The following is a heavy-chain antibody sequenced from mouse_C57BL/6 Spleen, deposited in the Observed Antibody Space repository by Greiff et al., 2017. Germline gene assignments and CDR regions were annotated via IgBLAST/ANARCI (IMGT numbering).Heavy chain of an antibody. D-gene: IGHD2-2*01. Sequence: EVQLQESGGGLVQPGGSMKLSCAASGFTFSDAWMDWVRQSPEKGLEWVAEIRNKANNHATYYAESVKGRFTISRDDSKSSVYLQMNSLRAEDDGIYDCTYYGYDPFADWGQGTLVTVSA. CDR1: GFTFSDAW. CDR2: IRNKANNHAT. V-gene: IGHV6-6*01. J-gene: IGHJ3*01. CDR3: TYYGYDPFAD.